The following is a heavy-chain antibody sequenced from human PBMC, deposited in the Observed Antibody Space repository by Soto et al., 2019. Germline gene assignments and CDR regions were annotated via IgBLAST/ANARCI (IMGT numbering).Heavy chain of an antibody. Sequence: SETLSLTCAVSGGSISSGDYYWSWIRQPPGKGLEWIGYIYYSGGTYYNPSLKSRVTISVDTSKNQFSLKLSSVTAADTAVYYCARVSGRQNWFDPSCQGTLVTVSS. CDR1: GGSISSGDYY. D-gene: IGHD2-15*01. CDR3: ARVSGRQNWFDP. J-gene: IGHJ5*02. V-gene: IGHV4-30-4*01. CDR2: IYYSGGT.